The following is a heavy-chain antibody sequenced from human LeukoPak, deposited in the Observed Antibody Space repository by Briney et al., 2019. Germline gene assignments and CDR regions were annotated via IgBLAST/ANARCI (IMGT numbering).Heavy chain of an antibody. V-gene: IGHV3-48*03. CDR2: ISSSGSTI. CDR3: ASSIVVVPAAMGSFDY. D-gene: IGHD2-2*01. J-gene: IGHJ4*02. CDR1: GFTFSSYE. Sequence: GGSLRLSCAASGFTFSSYEMTWVRQAPGKGLEWVSSISSSGSTIYYADSVKGRFTISRDNAKNSLYLQMNRLRAEDTAVYYCASSIVVVPAAMGSFDYWGQGTLVPVSS.